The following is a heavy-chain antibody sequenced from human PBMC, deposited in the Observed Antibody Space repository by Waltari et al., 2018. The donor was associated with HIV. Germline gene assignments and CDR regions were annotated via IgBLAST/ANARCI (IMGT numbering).Heavy chain of an antibody. CDR3: ARDSSYFRS. Sequence: QVQLQESGPGLVKPSETLSLTCTVPGGSISSSYWSWIRQPPGKGLEWIGYIYYSGSTNYNPSLKSRVTISVDTSKNQFSLKLSSVTAADTAVYYCARDSSYFRSWGQGTLVTVSS. J-gene: IGHJ5*02. D-gene: IGHD1-26*01. CDR1: GGSISSSY. V-gene: IGHV4-59*01. CDR2: IYYSGST.